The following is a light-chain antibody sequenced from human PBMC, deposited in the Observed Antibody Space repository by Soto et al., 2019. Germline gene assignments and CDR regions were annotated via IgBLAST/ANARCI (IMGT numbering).Light chain of an antibody. Sequence: DIVLTQSPDSLSLSPGERATLSCRASQSVSSSYLAWYQQKPGQAPRLLIYGASNRATGIPARFSGSGSGTDFTLTISSLEPEDFAVYFCQQRDNWPLTFGGGTKVDIK. V-gene: IGKV3-11*01. CDR1: QSVSSSY. J-gene: IGKJ4*01. CDR3: QQRDNWPLT. CDR2: GAS.